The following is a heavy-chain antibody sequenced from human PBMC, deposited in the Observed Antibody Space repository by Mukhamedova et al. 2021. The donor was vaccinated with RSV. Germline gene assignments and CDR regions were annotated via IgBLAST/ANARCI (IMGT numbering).Heavy chain of an antibody. CDR2: IYHTGRT. Sequence: EWIGSIYHTGRTYYNPSLKSRVTISVDTSKDQFSLKLTSVTAADTAVYFCARSENPSRIVTVDYLGQGTLVTVSS. V-gene: IGHV4-38-2*01. J-gene: IGHJ4*02. CDR3: ARSENPSRIVTVDY. D-gene: IGHD1-26*01.